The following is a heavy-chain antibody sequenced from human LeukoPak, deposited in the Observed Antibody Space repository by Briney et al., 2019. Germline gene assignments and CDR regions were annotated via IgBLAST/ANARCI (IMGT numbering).Heavy chain of an antibody. V-gene: IGHV4-59*01. Sequence: PSETLSLTCTVSGNSISGFFWSWIRQPPGKGLEWIGSMHYSGDSKYNPSLRSRVSLSIDTSKQQFSLRLSSVTAADTAVYYCARDLELERNRWNYFESWGQGALVTVSS. D-gene: IGHD1-1*01. CDR2: MHYSGDS. J-gene: IGHJ4*02. CDR3: ARDLELERNRWNYFES. CDR1: GNSISGFF.